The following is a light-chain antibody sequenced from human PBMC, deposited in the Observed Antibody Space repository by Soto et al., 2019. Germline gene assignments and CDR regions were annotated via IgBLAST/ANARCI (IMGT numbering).Light chain of an antibody. J-gene: IGKJ4*01. CDR1: QDISNY. V-gene: IGKV1-33*01. CDR3: QQYDNLP. Sequence: DLQMTQSPSSLSASVGDRVTITCQASQDISNYLNWYQQKPGKAPKLLIYDASNLETAVPSRFSGSGSETDFTFTISSLQPEDIATYYCQQYDNLPFGGGTKVEIK. CDR2: DAS.